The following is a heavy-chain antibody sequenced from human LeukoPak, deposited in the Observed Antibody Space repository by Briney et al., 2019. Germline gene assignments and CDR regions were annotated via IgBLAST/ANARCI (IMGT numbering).Heavy chain of an antibody. CDR3: TTDLGWELLTYYYYYMDV. V-gene: IGHV3-15*01. J-gene: IGHJ6*03. CDR1: GFTFSNAW. Sequence: PGGSLRLSCAASGFTFSNAWMSWVRQAPGKGLEWVGRIKSKTDGGTTDYAAPVKGRFTISRDDSKNTLYLQMNSLKTEDTAVYYCTTDLGWELLTYYYYYMDVWGKGTTVTISS. CDR2: IKSKTDGGTT. D-gene: IGHD1-26*01.